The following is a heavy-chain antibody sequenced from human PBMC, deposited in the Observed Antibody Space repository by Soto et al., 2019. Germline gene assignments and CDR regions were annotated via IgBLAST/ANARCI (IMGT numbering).Heavy chain of an antibody. CDR3: ARDLVATTHTVES. J-gene: IGHJ4*02. D-gene: IGHD5-12*01. Sequence: ASVNVSFKTSGYTFTGYYMHWVRQAPGQGLEWMGWINPNSGGTNYAQKFQGRVTMTRDTSIRTAYMELIRLRSDDTAVYYCARDLVATTHTVESWGQAILVNLST. V-gene: IGHV1-2*02. CDR2: INPNSGGT. CDR1: GYTFTGYY.